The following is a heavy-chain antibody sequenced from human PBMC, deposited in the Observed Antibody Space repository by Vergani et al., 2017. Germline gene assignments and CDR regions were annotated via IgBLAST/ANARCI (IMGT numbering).Heavy chain of an antibody. J-gene: IGHJ5*02. CDR3: ARGRGYSYAHNWFDP. CDR2: IYHSGST. CDR1: GYSISSGYY. V-gene: IGHV4-38-2*01. D-gene: IGHD5-18*01. Sequence: QVQLQESGPGLVKPSETLSLTCAVSGYSISSGYYWGWIRQPPGKGLEWIGSIYHSGSTYYNPSLKSRVTIPVDTSKNQFSLKLSSVTAADTAVYYCARGRGYSYAHNWFDPWGQGTLVTVSS.